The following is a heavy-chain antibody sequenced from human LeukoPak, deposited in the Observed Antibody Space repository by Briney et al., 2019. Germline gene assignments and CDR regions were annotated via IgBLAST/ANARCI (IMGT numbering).Heavy chain of an antibody. Sequence: GGSLRLSCAASGFTFSSYAMSWVRQAPGKGLEWVSAISGSGGSTYYADSVKGRFTISRDNSKNTLYLQMNSLRAEDTAVYYCAKDSGYSSSWYSDYWGQGTLVTVSS. V-gene: IGHV3-23*01. D-gene: IGHD6-13*01. CDR2: ISGSGGST. CDR1: GFTFSSYA. J-gene: IGHJ4*02. CDR3: AKDSGYSSSWYSDY.